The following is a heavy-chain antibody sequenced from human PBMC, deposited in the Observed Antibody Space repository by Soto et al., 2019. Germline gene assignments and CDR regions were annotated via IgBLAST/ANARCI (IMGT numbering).Heavy chain of an antibody. J-gene: IGHJ4*02. Sequence: QVHLQQWGAGLLKPSETLSLTCAVNGGAFNGYYWTWIRQSPGKGLQWIGEINHSGTVDYNPSLKSRVTFSIDTSKKQFSPTLTPVTAADTAVYYCSRAGAALVRGSFWGFDYWGQGTLVTVSP. D-gene: IGHD3-10*01. V-gene: IGHV4-34*01. CDR1: GGAFNGYY. CDR3: SRAGAALVRGSFWGFDY. CDR2: INHSGTV.